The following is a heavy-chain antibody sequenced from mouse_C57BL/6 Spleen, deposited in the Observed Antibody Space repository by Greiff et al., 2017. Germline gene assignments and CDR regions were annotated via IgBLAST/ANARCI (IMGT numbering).Heavy chain of an antibody. CDR1: GFTFSDAW. CDR3: TLLFYGYDAGFDY. CDR2: IRNKANNHAT. Sequence: VQLKESGGGLVQPGGSMKLSCAASGFTFSDAWMDWVRQSPEKGLEWVAEIRNKANNHATYYAESVKGRFTISRDDSKSSVYLQMNSLRAEDTGIYYCTLLFYGYDAGFDYWGQGTTLTVSS. V-gene: IGHV6-6*01. D-gene: IGHD2-2*01. J-gene: IGHJ2*01.